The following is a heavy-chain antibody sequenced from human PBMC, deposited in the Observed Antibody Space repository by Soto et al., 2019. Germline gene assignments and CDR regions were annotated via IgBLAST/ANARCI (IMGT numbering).Heavy chain of an antibody. V-gene: IGHV4-30-2*01. CDR1: GGSIGGVGYS. CDR3: ARAQFYSGSGNYNNLMFDA. J-gene: IGHJ5*02. Sequence: PSETLSLTCAVSGGSIGGVGYSWSWIRQPPGGGLEWIGYMYHSGTFLKSPSLKTRLTMSLDMSKNQFSLTLNSMTAADTAVYYCARAQFYSGSGNYNNLMFDAWGQGIQVTVSS. CDR2: MYHSGTF. D-gene: IGHD3-10*01.